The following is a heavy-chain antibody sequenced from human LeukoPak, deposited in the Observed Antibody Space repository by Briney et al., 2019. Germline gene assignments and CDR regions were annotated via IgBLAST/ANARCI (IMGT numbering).Heavy chain of an antibody. CDR3: ARLGYYGSGSYYNSFDY. Sequence: PSETPSLTRAVYGGSFRGFFLSWVPPPPGKGVGWVWGIKHSGSTNYNPSLKSRVTISVDTSKNQFSLKLSSVTAADTAVYYCARLGYYGSGSYYNSFDYWGQGTLVTVSS. V-gene: IGHV4-34*01. CDR2: IKHSGST. D-gene: IGHD3-10*01. J-gene: IGHJ4*02. CDR1: GGSFRGFF.